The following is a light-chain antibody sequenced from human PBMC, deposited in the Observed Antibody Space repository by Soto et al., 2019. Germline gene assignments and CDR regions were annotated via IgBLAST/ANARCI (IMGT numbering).Light chain of an antibody. CDR3: QQYHNWPPQYT. V-gene: IGKV3-15*01. CDR2: GCS. Sequence: EIVMTQSPATLSVSPGERATLSCRASQTVASNLSWYQQKPGQAPRRLIHGCSTRATGVPARFSGSGSGTEFTLTISSLQSEDFAVYYCQQYHNWPPQYTFGQGTKLQI. J-gene: IGKJ2*01. CDR1: QTVASN.